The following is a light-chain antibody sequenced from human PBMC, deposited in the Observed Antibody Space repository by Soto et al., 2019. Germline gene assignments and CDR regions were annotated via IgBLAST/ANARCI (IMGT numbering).Light chain of an antibody. Sequence: EVVLTQSPATLSVSPGEGATLSCKASQSVDSRLAWSQHKPGQAPRLLIEGASSRGTDIPARFSGSGSGTEFTLTITSLQSEDFAVNCSQQYSKWAFAFGGGTRVAFK. CDR3: QQYSKWAFA. J-gene: IGKJ4*01. CDR1: QSVDSR. V-gene: IGKV3-15*01. CDR2: GAS.